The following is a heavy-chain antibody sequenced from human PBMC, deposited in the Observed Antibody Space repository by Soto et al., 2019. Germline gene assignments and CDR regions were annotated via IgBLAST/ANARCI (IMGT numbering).Heavy chain of an antibody. J-gene: IGHJ5*01. Sequence: GGSLCLSCAASGFSFNTYSMNWVRQAQGPGLEWVSCISSSNAYIYYANSVKSRFTISRDNAENILYLQMNSLRAEEPAVYYFVTAVVNCMSFYGERIQPDCIDVCGQRNLVPVSS. CDR3: VTAVVNCMSFYGERIQPDCIDV. V-gene: IGHV3-21*01. CDR2: ISSSNAYI. D-gene: IGHD2-15*01. CDR1: GFSFNTYS.